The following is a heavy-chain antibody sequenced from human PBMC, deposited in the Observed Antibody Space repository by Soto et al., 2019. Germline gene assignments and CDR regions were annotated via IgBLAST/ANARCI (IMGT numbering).Heavy chain of an antibody. CDR2: VIAASGIT. D-gene: IGHD2-8*01. V-gene: IGHV1-46*01. CDR3: EREILGLMDF. CDR1: GYTLGSHY. J-gene: IGHJ4*02. Sequence: QVRLVQSGSEVKKPGASVKVSCKASGYTLGSHYVHWVRQAPGQGLEWRGMVIAASGITLYAQTFLYRVSLTRDTYTSTVYMELTNLHSADTAIYYCEREILGLMDFWGQGTLVTVSS.